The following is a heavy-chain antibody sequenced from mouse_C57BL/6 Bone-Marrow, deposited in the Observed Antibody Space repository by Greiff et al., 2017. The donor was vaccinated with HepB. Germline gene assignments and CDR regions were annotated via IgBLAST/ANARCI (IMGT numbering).Heavy chain of an antibody. J-gene: IGHJ2*01. Sequence: EVNVVESGGGLVQPGGSLKLSCAASGFTFSDYGMAWVRQAPRKGPEWVAFISNLAYSIYYADTVTGRFTIARENAKNTLYLEMSSLRSEDTAMYYCARASSYYFDYWGQGTTLTVSS. CDR2: ISNLAYSI. V-gene: IGHV5-15*01. CDR3: ARASSYYFDY. CDR1: GFTFSDYG.